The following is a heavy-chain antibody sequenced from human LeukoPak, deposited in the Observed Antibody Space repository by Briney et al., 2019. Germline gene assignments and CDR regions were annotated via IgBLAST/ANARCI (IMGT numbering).Heavy chain of an antibody. CDR2: IYTSGST. CDR1: GGSISSYY. CDR3: ARAFYPGYYSYMAV. J-gene: IGHJ6*03. Sequence: PSETLSLTCTVSGGSISSYYWSWIRQPAGKGLEWIGRIYTSGSTKYNPSLKSRVTISVDSSKNQFSLKLSSVTAADTAVYYCARAFYPGYYSYMAVWGIGTTVTVSS. V-gene: IGHV4-4*07. D-gene: IGHD3-3*02.